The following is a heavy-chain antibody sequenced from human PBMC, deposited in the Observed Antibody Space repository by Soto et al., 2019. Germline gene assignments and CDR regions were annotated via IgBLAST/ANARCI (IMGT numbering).Heavy chain of an antibody. V-gene: IGHV4-59*12. CDR2: IYYSGST. Sequence: PSETLSLTCTVSGGSISSYYWSWIRQPPGKGLEWIGYIYYSGSTNYNPSLKSRVTISVDTSKNQFSLKLSSVTAADTAVYYCARGEGYSRYYYYGMDAWGQGTTVTVSS. CDR1: GGSISSYY. D-gene: IGHD5-18*01. J-gene: IGHJ6*02. CDR3: ARGEGYSRYYYYGMDA.